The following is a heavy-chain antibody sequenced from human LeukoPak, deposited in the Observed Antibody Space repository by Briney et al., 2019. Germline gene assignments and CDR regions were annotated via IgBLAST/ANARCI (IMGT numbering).Heavy chain of an antibody. CDR2: IYPGDSDT. CDR1: GYSFTNYW. J-gene: IGHJ4*02. CDR3: ARRDCSSDSCPFDY. Sequence: GESLKISCKGSGYSFTNYWIGWVRQMPGKGLEWMGIIYPGDSDTRYSPSFQGQATISADKSISTAYLQWSSLKASDTAMYYCARRDCSSDSCPFDYWGQGTLVTVSS. D-gene: IGHD2-2*01. V-gene: IGHV5-51*01.